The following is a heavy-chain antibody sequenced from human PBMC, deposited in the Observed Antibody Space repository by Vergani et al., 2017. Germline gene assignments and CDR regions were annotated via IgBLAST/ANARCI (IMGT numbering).Heavy chain of an antibody. D-gene: IGHD3-9*01. V-gene: IGHV1-69*01. CDR2: IIPIFGTA. CDR3: ASPAETFDWLSMGDY. Sequence: QVQLVQSGAEVKKPGSSVKVTCKASGGTFSSYAISWVRQAPGQGLEWMGGIIPIFGTANYAQKFQGRVTITADESTSTAYMELSSLRSEDTAVYYCASPAETFDWLSMGDYWGQGTLVTVSS. CDR1: GGTFSSYA. J-gene: IGHJ4*02.